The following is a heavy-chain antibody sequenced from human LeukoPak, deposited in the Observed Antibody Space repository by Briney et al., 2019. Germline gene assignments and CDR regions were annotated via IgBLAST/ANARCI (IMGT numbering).Heavy chain of an antibody. V-gene: IGHV1-69*06. D-gene: IGHD6-19*01. CDR1: GGTFSSYA. J-gene: IGHJ3*02. CDR2: IIPIFGTA. CDR3: ARFGLGKHIEVAGIPFDI. Sequence: SVKVSCKASGGTFSSYAISWVRQAPGQGLEWMGGIIPIFGTANYAQKFQGRVTITADKSTSTAYMELSSLRSEDTAVYYCARFGLGKHIEVAGIPFDIWGQGTMVTVSS.